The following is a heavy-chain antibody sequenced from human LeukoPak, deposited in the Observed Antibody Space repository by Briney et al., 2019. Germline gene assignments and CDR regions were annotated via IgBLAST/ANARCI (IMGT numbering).Heavy chain of an antibody. CDR3: ARLGSIAAAGFYFDY. CDR1: GGSFSGYY. J-gene: IGHJ4*02. CDR2: IYHSGST. D-gene: IGHD6-13*01. Sequence: SETLSLTCAVYGGSFSGYYWSWIRQPPGKGLEWIGYIYHSGSTYYNPSLKSRVTISVDRSKNQFSLKLSSATAADTAVYYCARLGSIAAAGFYFDYWGQGTLVTVSS. V-gene: IGHV4-34*01.